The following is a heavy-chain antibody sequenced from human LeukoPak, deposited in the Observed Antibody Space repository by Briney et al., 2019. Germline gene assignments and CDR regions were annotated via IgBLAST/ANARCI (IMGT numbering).Heavy chain of an antibody. CDR1: GFTFSSYA. J-gene: IGHJ6*02. D-gene: IGHD3-3*01. V-gene: IGHV3-23*01. Sequence: PGGSLRLSCAASGFTFSSYAMGWVRQAPGKGLEWVSGISGSGGSTYYADSVKGRFTISRDNSKNTLYLQMNSLRAEDTAVYYCARASLRDFWSGYYNPYYYYGMDVWGQGTTVTVSS. CDR2: ISGSGGST. CDR3: ARASLRDFWSGYYNPYYYYGMDV.